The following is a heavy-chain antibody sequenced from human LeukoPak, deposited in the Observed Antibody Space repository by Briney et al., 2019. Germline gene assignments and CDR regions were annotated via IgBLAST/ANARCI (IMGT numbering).Heavy chain of an antibody. V-gene: IGHV1-69*05. CDR3: AIPAAGNYYGMDV. Sequence: GASVKVSCKASGGTFSSYAISWVRQAPGQGLEWMGGIIPIFGTANYAQKFQGRVTITTDESTSTAYMELSSLRSEDTAVYYCAIPAAGNYYGMDVWGQGTTVTVSS. D-gene: IGHD6-13*01. J-gene: IGHJ6*02. CDR1: GGTFSSYA. CDR2: IIPIFGTA.